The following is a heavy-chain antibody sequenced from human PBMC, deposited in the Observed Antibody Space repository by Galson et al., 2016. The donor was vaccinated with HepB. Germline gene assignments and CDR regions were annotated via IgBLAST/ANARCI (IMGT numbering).Heavy chain of an antibody. CDR1: GFPLGTYS. V-gene: IGHV3-21*06. CDR3: ARDRGTMIRGEFHYYGMDV. CDR2: ISSRSKSI. J-gene: IGHJ6*02. Sequence: RLSCAASGFPLGTYSMNWVRQAPGHGLEWVSSISSRSKSIFYSGSVQGRFAIARANAKNSLYLHMNSLRAEDTAVYYCARDRGTMIRGEFHYYGMDVWGQGTAVTVSS. D-gene: IGHD3-10*01.